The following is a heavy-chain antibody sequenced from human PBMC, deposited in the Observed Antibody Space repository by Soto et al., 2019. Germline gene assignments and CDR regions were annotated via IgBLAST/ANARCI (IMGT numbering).Heavy chain of an antibody. CDR1: GFTFTSSA. CDR2: IVVGSGNT. CDR3: AADTAMESYYFDY. D-gene: IGHD5-18*01. Sequence: SVKVSCKASGFTFTSSAVQWVRQARGQRLEWIGWIVVGSGNTNYAQKFQERVTITRDMSTSTAYMELSSLRSEDTAVYYCAADTAMESYYFDYWGQGTLVTVSS. J-gene: IGHJ4*02. V-gene: IGHV1-58*01.